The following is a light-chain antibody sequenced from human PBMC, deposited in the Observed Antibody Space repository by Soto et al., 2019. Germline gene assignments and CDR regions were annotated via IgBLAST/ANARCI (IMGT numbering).Light chain of an antibody. V-gene: IGKV3-15*01. CDR2: GAS. CDR3: QQYKNWPPIT. Sequence: EIVMTQSPATLSVSPGERATLSCRASQSVSSSLAWYQQKPGQAPRLLIHGASTRATGTPARFSGSGSGTEFTLTISSLQSEDFAVYYCQQYKNWPPITFGQGTRLEIK. CDR1: QSVSSS. J-gene: IGKJ5*01.